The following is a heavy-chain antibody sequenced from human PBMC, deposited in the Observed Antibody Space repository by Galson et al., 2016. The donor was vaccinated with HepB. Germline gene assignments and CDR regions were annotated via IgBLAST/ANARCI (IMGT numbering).Heavy chain of an antibody. CDR1: GGSMNHYH. CDR2: IFYTGST. CDR3: ARELGS. Sequence: SETLSLTCSVSGGSMNHYHWGWIRQPPGKGMESIGYIFYTGSTIYSPSLKSRVTISLDTSKNQFSLELRSVTAADTAIYYCARELGSWGQGTLVTVPS. D-gene: IGHD3-16*01. J-gene: IGHJ5*02. V-gene: IGHV4-59*12.